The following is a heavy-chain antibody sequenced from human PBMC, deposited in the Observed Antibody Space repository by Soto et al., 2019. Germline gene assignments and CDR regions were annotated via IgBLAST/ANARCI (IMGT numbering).Heavy chain of an antibody. V-gene: IGHV2-5*02. CDR1: GFSLSTSEVG. D-gene: IGHD2-15*01. J-gene: IGHJ4*03. Sequence: QITLKESGPALVKPTQTLTLTCSFSGFSLSTSEVGVAWIRQPPGKALEWLALIYWDEDKRYSPSLKSRLTITNDTSNSEVVLTMTSVDPVYTDTYDCAHKGGRGAGMDLWGQGTLVTVSS. CDR2: IYWDEDK. CDR3: AHKGGRGAGMDL.